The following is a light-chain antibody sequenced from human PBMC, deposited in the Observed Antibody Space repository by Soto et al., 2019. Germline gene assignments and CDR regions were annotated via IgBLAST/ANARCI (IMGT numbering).Light chain of an antibody. J-gene: IGKJ5*01. CDR1: QTISSW. CDR2: KAS. V-gene: IGKV1-5*03. Sequence: DIEMTQSPSTLSGSGGDRVTSTCRHSQTISSWLAWHQQKPGKAPKLLIYKASTLKSGVPSRFSGSGSGTEFTLTLRRLQPEDLAPYYCQQLNSSRITFGQGTRLDIK. CDR3: QQLNSSRIT.